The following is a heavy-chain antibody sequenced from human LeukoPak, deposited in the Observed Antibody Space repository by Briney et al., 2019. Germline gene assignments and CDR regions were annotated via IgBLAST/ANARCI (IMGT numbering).Heavy chain of an antibody. CDR2: ISSSSSTI. Sequence: GGSLRLSCAASGFTFSSYSMNWVRQAPGKGLEWVSYISSSSSTIYYADSVKGRFTISRDNGKNSLYLQMNSLRAEDTAVYYCAREPRRGGYPVWGQGTLVTVSS. J-gene: IGHJ4*02. D-gene: IGHD3-10*01. CDR3: AREPRRGGYPV. CDR1: GFTFSSYS. V-gene: IGHV3-48*04.